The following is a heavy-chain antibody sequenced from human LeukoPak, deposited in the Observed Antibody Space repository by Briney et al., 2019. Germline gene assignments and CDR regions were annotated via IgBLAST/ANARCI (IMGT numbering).Heavy chain of an antibody. CDR1: GFTFSTYW. V-gene: IGHV3-74*01. Sequence: GGSLRLSCAASGFTFSTYWMHWVRQAPGKGLVWVSRIKSDGSTYYADSVKGRFTISRDNSKNTLYLQMNSLRAEDTAVYYCANVGGGNWIQLWLNPFDYWGQGTLVTVSS. D-gene: IGHD5-18*01. J-gene: IGHJ4*02. CDR2: IKSDGST. CDR3: ANVGGGNWIQLWLNPFDY.